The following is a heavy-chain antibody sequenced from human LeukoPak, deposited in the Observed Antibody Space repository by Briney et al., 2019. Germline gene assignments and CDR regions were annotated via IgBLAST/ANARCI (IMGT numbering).Heavy chain of an antibody. V-gene: IGHV4-34*01. CDR2: INHSGST. CDR3: ARYRRGATLYYFDY. D-gene: IGHD1-26*01. J-gene: IGHJ4*02. CDR1: GGSFSGYY. Sequence: SETLSLTCAVYGGSFSGYYWSWIRQPPGKGLEWIGEINHSGSTNYNPSLKSRVTISVDTSKNQFSLKLNSVTAADTAVYYCARYRRGATLYYFDYWGQGTLVTVSS.